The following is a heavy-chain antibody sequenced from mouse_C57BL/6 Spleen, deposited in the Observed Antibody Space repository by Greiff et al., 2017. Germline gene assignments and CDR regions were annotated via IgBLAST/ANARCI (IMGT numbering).Heavy chain of an antibody. Sequence: EVQLQQSGPELVKPGASVKISCKASGYTFTDYYMNWVKQSHGKSLEWIGDINPNNGGTSYNQKFKGKATLTVDKSSSTAYMELRSLTSEDSAVYYCIYDGYPLVSYWGQGTLVTVSA. CDR2: INPNNGGT. V-gene: IGHV1-26*01. D-gene: IGHD2-3*01. J-gene: IGHJ3*01. CDR3: IYDGYPLVSY. CDR1: GYTFTDYY.